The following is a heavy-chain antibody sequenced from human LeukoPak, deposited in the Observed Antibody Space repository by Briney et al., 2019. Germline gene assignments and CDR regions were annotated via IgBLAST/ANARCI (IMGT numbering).Heavy chain of an antibody. CDR3: AIAAGWEQAY. Sequence: GGSLRLSRAASGFTFSSYWLSWVRQAPGKGLEWVANIKEDGSARHYVDSVKGRFTISRDNAKKSLYLQMSSLRAEDTAVYYCAIAAGWEQAYWGQGTLVTVSS. CDR2: IKEDGSAR. V-gene: IGHV3-7*01. D-gene: IGHD1-26*01. J-gene: IGHJ4*02. CDR1: GFTFSSYW.